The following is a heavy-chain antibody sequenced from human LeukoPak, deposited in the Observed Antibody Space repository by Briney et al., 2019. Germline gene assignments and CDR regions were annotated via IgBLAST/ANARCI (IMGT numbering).Heavy chain of an antibody. Sequence: SETLSLTCTVSGGSISSYYWSWIRQPPGKGLEWIGYIYYSGSTNYNPSLKSRVTIPVDTSKNQFSLKLSSVTAADTAVYYCARGRGYGDYVDYWGQGTLVTVSS. D-gene: IGHD4-17*01. CDR1: GGSISSYY. CDR2: IYYSGST. V-gene: IGHV4-59*01. CDR3: ARGRGYGDYVDY. J-gene: IGHJ4*02.